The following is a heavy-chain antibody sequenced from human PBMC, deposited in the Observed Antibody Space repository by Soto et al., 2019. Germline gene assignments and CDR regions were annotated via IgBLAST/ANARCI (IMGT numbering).Heavy chain of an antibody. CDR2: ISAYNGNT. J-gene: IGHJ6*02. Sequence: ASVKVSFKASGYTFTSYGISWVRQAPGQGLEWMGWISAYNGNTNYAQKLQGRVTMTTDTSTSTAYMELRSLRSDDTAVYYCARDGQQWLVRHYGMDVWGQGTTVTVSS. CDR3: ARDGQQWLVRHYGMDV. V-gene: IGHV1-18*04. D-gene: IGHD6-19*01. CDR1: GYTFTSYG.